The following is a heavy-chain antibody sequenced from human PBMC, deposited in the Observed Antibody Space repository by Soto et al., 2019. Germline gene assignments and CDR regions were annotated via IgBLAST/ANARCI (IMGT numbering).Heavy chain of an antibody. CDR3: VHRAGLQGNWNGGYFDY. CDR2: IYWDDDK. Sequence: SGPTLVNPTQTLTLTCTFSGFSLSTNGVGVGWIRQPPGKALERLALIYWDDDKRYSPSLSNRLTITKDTSENQVVLTMTNMDPVDTATYFCVHRAGLQGNWNGGYFDYWGQGALVTVSS. CDR1: GFSLSTNGVG. J-gene: IGHJ4*02. D-gene: IGHD1-1*01. V-gene: IGHV2-5*02.